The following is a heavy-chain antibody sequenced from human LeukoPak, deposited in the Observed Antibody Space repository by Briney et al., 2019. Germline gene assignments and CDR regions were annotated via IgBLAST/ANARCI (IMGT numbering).Heavy chain of an antibody. J-gene: IGHJ4*02. CDR1: GYSLSEMS. CDR2: FDREDGER. V-gene: IGHV1-24*01. D-gene: IGHD3-22*01. CDR3: ANTDVTDSSGYFLY. Sequence: ASVKVSCKVSGYSLSEMSIHWVRLAPGKGLEWVANFDREDGERTYAQKFQGRATMTEDTSTDTTYLEMSSLTSEDTAIYYCANTDVTDSSGYFLYWGQGTLVTVSS.